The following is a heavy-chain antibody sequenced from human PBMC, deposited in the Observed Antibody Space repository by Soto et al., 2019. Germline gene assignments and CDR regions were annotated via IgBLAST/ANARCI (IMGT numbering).Heavy chain of an antibody. CDR2: MNPNSGNT. CDR3: ARGIKYYVSGYDALEI. Sequence: QVQLVQSGAEVKKPGASVKVSCKASGYTFTSYDINWVRQATGQGLEWMGWMNPNSGNTGYAQKFQGRVTMTRNTSLTTAYMELSSLRSVHTAVYYCARGIKYYVSGYDALEIWGQGTMVTVSS. D-gene: IGHD3-10*01. J-gene: IGHJ3*02. V-gene: IGHV1-8*01. CDR1: GYTFTSYD.